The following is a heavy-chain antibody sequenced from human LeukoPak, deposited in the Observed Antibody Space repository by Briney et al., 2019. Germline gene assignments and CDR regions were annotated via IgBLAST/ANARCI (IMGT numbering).Heavy chain of an antibody. J-gene: IGHJ4*02. V-gene: IGHV3-30*19. CDR1: GFTFSRYG. Sequence: GGSLRLSCAASGFTFSRYGMHWVRQAPGKGLEWMAFIFYDGRNKYHADSVKGRFTISRDNSKNTLYLQMNSLRVEDTAVYYCARDLDPSSSPFPYYFDYWGQGTLVTVSS. D-gene: IGHD6-6*01. CDR2: IFYDGRNK. CDR3: ARDLDPSSSPFPYYFDY.